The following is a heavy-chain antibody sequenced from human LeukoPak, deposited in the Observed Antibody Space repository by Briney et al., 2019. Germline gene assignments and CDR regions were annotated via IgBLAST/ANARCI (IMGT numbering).Heavy chain of an antibody. Sequence: SETLSLTSTVSGDSTSNYYWSWIRQPPGKGLEWIGYVSYSGSTNYNTSLKSRVTISGDTSKNQFSLKLTSVTAADTAVYYCARREWVPYYFDYWGQGTLVTVSS. CDR3: ARREWVPYYFDY. CDR1: GDSTSNYY. J-gene: IGHJ4*02. V-gene: IGHV4-59*01. D-gene: IGHD3-3*01. CDR2: VSYSGST.